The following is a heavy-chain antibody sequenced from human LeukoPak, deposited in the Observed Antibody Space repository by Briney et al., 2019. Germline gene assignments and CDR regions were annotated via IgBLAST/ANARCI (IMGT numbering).Heavy chain of an antibody. CDR2: IYYSGST. D-gene: IGHD3-10*01. CDR1: GGSISSGDYY. Sequence: PSQTLSLTCTVSGGSISSGDYYWSWIRQPPGKGLEWIGYIYYSGSTYYNPSLKSRVTISVDTSKNQFSLKLSSVTAADTAVYYCARAWIGVRGADFDYWGQGTLVTVSS. CDR3: ARAWIGVRGADFDY. V-gene: IGHV4-30-4*08. J-gene: IGHJ4*02.